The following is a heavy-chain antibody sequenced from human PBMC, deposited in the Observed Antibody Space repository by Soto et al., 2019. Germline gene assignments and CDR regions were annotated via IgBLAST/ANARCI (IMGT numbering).Heavy chain of an antibody. D-gene: IGHD3-10*01. CDR2: IKQDGSEK. CDR3: TRGRYSGSGTYSPPRYYGTDV. V-gene: IGHV3-7*01. J-gene: IGHJ6*02. CDR1: GFTFSSYW. Sequence: PGGSLRLSCAASGFTFSSYWMSWVRQAPGKGLEWVANIKQDGSEKYYVDAVKGRFTISRDNAKNSLYLQMNSLRAEDTAVYYWTRGRYSGSGTYSPPRYYGTDVWGQGTTVTVSS.